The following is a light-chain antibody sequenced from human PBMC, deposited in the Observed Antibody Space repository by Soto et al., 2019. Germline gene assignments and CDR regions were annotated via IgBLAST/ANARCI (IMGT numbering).Light chain of an antibody. J-gene: IGLJ7*01. V-gene: IGLV2-14*01. CDR3: SSFTASDTRL. CDR2: EVT. Sequence: QSALTQPASVSGSPGQSITISCTGSRSDVGANDYVSWYRQYPGKAPKLIIYEVTNRPSGGSNRFSGSKSGNTASLIISGLQADDEADYHCSSFTASDTRLFGGGTQLTVL. CDR1: RSDVGANDY.